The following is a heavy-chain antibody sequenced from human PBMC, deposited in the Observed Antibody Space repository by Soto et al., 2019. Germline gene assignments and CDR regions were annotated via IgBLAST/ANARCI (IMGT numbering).Heavy chain of an antibody. V-gene: IGHV3-30*18. CDR3: AKNYVWGSPYNIDY. Sequence: GGSLRLSCAASGFTFSSYGMHWVRQAPGKGLEWVGVISYDGSNKYYADSVKGRFTISRDNSKNTLYLQMNSLRAEDTAVYYCAKNYVWGSPYNIDYWGQGTLVTVSS. D-gene: IGHD3-16*01. CDR1: GFTFSSYG. CDR2: ISYDGSNK. J-gene: IGHJ4*02.